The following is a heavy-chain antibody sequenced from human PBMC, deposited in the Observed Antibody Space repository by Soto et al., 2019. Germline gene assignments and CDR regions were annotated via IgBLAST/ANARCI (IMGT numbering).Heavy chain of an antibody. CDR3: ARLLYEGPYYYYYYGMDV. D-gene: IGHD2-8*01. CDR1: GGSISSSSYY. CDR2: IFYSGST. J-gene: IGHJ6*02. V-gene: IGHV4-39*01. Sequence: PSETLSLTCTVSGGSISSSSYYWGWIRQPPGKGLEWIGSIFYSGSTYYNPSLKSRVTISVDTSKNQFSLKLSSVTAADTAVYYCARLLYEGPYYYYYYGMDVWGQGTTVTVSS.